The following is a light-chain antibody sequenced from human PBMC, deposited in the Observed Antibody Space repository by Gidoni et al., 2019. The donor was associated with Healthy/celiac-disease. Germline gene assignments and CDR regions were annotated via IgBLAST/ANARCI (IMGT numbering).Light chain of an antibody. CDR3: QQYGSSPS. CDR2: GAS. Sequence: EIVLTQSPGTLSLSPGERATLSCRASQSVSSSYLAWYQQKPGQAPRLLIYGASSRATGIPDRFRGSGSGTDFTLTISRLEPEDFAVYYCQQYGSSPSFGQXTKLEIK. V-gene: IGKV3-20*01. J-gene: IGKJ2*03. CDR1: QSVSSSY.